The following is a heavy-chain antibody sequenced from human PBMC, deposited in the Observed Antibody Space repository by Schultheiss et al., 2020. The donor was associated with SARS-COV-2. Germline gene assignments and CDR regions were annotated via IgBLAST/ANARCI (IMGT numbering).Heavy chain of an antibody. D-gene: IGHD3-10*01. V-gene: IGHV3-23*01. Sequence: GGSLRLSCAASGFTFSSYAMSWVRQAPGKGLEWVSAISGSGGSTYYADSVKGRFTISRDNSKNTLYLQMNSLRADDTAVYYCAKTPSRFGDLLVYFQHWGQGTLVTVSS. CDR2: ISGSGGST. CDR1: GFTFSSYA. J-gene: IGHJ1*01. CDR3: AKTPSRFGDLLVYFQH.